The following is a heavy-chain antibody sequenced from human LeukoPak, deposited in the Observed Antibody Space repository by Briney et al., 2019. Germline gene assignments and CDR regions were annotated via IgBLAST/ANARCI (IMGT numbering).Heavy chain of an antibody. CDR1: GYTFTDYY. CDR2: INPNSGGT. J-gene: IGHJ4*02. V-gene: IGHV1-2*02. CDR3: ARDISGSYDY. D-gene: IGHD1-26*01. Sequence: ASVKVSCKASGYTFTDYYIHWVRQAPGQGLEWMGLINPNSGGTNYAQKFQGRVTMTRDTPISTAYMELSRLRSDDTAVYYCARDISGSYDYWGQGTLVTVSS.